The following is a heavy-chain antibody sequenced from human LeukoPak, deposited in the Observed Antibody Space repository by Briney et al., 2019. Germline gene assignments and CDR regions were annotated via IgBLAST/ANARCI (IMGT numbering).Heavy chain of an antibody. CDR3: ARREVGAADY. Sequence: GEPPKISGKGSGYSCTSYCSGWARQLPGKGLDGMGIIYPGDSDTTYSPSFQGQVTISADKSISTAYLQWSSLKASDTAMYYCARREVGAADYWRQGTLVTVSS. V-gene: IGHV5-51*01. CDR2: IYPGDSDT. D-gene: IGHD2-15*01. CDR1: GYSCTSYC. J-gene: IGHJ4*02.